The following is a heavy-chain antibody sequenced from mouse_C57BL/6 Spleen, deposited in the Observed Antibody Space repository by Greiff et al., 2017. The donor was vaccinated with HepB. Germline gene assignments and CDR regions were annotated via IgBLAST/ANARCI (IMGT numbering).Heavy chain of an antibody. CDR1: GYTFTSYW. CDR3: TREYYGSSWGWFAY. J-gene: IGHJ3*01. CDR2: IYPGNSDT. D-gene: IGHD1-1*01. V-gene: IGHV1-5*01. Sequence: EVQLQQSGTVLARPGASVKMSCKTSGYTFTSYWMHWVKQRPGQGLEWIGAIYPGNSDTSYNQKFKGKAKLTAVTSASTAYMELSSLTNEDSAVYYCTREYYGSSWGWFAYWGQGTLVTVSA.